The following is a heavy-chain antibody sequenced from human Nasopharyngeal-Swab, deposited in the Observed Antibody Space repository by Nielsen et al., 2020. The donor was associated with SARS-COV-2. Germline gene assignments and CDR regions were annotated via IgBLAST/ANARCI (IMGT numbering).Heavy chain of an antibody. CDR3: ARVLGDYGDS. Sequence: GESLKISCAASGFTFSSYAMHWARQAPGKGLEWVAVISYDGSNKYYADSVKGRFTISRDNSKNTLYLQMNSLRAEDTAVYYCARVLGDYGDSWGQGTLVTVSS. J-gene: IGHJ4*02. CDR2: ISYDGSNK. CDR1: GFTFSSYA. D-gene: IGHD1-26*01. V-gene: IGHV3-30-3*01.